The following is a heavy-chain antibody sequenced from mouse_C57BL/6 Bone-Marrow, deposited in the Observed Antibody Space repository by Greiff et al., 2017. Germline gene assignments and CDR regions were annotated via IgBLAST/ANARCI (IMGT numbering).Heavy chain of an antibody. CDR1: GFTFSDYY. CDR2: ISNGGGST. V-gene: IGHV5-12*01. D-gene: IGHD1-1*01. J-gene: IGHJ4*01. Sequence: DVQLVESGGGLVQPGGSLKLSCAASGFTFSDYYMYWVRQTPEKRLEWVAYISNGGGSTYYPDTVKGRFTISRDNAKTNLYLQMRRLKSEDTAMYYCARRGLLRGDYAMDYWGQGTSVSVSS. CDR3: ARRGLLRGDYAMDY.